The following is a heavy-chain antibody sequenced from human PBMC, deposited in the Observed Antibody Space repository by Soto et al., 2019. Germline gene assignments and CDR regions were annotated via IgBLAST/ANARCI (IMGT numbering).Heavy chain of an antibody. CDR2: IESDGSSI. CDR3: ARDGGGLHY. D-gene: IGHD3-10*01. CDR1: GFTFGDYR. V-gene: IGHV3-74*01. J-gene: IGHJ4*02. Sequence: EVPLVESGGGLVQPGGSVRLSCVVSGFTFGDYRMHWVRQAPGKGLMWVSRIESDGSSITYADSVKGRFTISRNNAKNTLYLQMNGLTGEDTATYYCARDGGGLHYWGQGTLVTVSS.